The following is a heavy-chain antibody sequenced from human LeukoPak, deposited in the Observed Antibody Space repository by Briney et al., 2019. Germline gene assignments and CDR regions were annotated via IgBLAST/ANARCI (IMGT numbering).Heavy chain of an antibody. Sequence: ASVKVSCKASGGTFSSYAISWVRQAPGQGLEWMGGIIPIFGTANYAQKFQGRVTITTYESTSTAYMELSSLRSEDTAVYYCARDLGYCSSTSCSDYWGQGTLVTVSS. CDR3: ARDLGYCSSTSCSDY. J-gene: IGHJ4*02. CDR1: GGTFSSYA. CDR2: IIPIFGTA. V-gene: IGHV1-69*05. D-gene: IGHD2-2*01.